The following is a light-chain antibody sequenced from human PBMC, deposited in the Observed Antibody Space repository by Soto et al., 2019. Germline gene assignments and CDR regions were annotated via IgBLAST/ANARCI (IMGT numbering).Light chain of an antibody. J-gene: IGLJ1*01. V-gene: IGLV2-14*01. Sequence: QSVLAQPASVSGSPGQSITISCTGTSRDVVSYNSVSWYQQYPGKAPTLMIHQVSNRPSGVSNRFSGSKSGNTASLTISGLQAEDEADYYCSSFTSSSSYVFGSGTKVTVL. CDR1: SRDVVSYNS. CDR2: QVS. CDR3: SSFTSSSSYV.